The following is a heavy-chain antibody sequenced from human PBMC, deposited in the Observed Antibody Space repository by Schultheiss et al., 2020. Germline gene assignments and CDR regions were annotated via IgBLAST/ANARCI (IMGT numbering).Heavy chain of an antibody. J-gene: IGHJ5*02. CDR1: GYTFTSYD. CDR3: ARGRGPAAPRRLSYNWFDP. D-gene: IGHD2-2*01. CDR2: MNPNSGNT. V-gene: IGHV1-8*01. Sequence: ASVKVSCKASGYTFTSYDINWVRQATGQGLEWMGWMNPNSGNTGYAQKFQGRVTMTRNTSISTAYMELSSLRSEDTAVYYCARGRGPAAPRRLSYNWFDPWGEGTLVKVSS.